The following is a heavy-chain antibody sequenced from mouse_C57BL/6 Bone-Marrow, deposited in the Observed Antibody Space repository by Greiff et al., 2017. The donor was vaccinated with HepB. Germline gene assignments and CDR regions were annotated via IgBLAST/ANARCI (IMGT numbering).Heavy chain of an antibody. CDR2: VYTRSGNT. V-gene: IGHV1-81*01. D-gene: IGHD2-13*01. Sequence: QVQLQPSGAELARPWASVKLSCKGSGYPFPSYGLSWVKQRNGTGLEWIGEVYTRSGNTYYNEKFKGKATLTADKSSSTAYMELRSLTSEDSAVYFCAREEDYWNYFDYWGQGTTLTVSS. CDR3: AREEDYWNYFDY. J-gene: IGHJ2*01. CDR1: GYPFPSYG.